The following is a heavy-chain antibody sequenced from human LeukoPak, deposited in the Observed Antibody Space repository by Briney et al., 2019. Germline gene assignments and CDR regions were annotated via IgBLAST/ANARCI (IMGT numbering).Heavy chain of an antibody. CDR1: TFTFTPGW. J-gene: IGHJ4*02. CDR3: ASLDTAHTSGVY. Sequence: PGGSLRLSCEASTFTFTPGWMSWVRQAPGKGLEWVAMIKRDGGEKHYVDSVKGRFTISRDNAKKSLYLQMDSLRDEDTAVYYCASLDTAHTSGVYWGQGTLVTVSS. D-gene: IGHD5-18*01. CDR2: IKRDGGEK. V-gene: IGHV3-7*01.